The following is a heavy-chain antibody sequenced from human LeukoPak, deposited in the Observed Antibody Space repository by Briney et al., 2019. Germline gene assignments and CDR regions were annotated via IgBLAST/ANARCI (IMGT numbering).Heavy chain of an antibody. J-gene: IGHJ4*02. CDR1: GFTLSSYA. D-gene: IGHD7-27*01. V-gene: IGHV3-23*01. Sequence: GGSLRLSCAASGFTLSSYAMSWVRQAPGKGLEWVSGISTSRGSTYYADSVKGRFTISRDNSKSTLYLQMNSLRAEDTAVYYCAKAQELGNYEFFLFDYWGQGTLVTVSS. CDR3: AKAQELGNYEFFLFDY. CDR2: ISTSRGST.